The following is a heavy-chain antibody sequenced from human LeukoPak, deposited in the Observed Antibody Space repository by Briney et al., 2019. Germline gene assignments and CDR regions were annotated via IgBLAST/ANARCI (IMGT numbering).Heavy chain of an antibody. Sequence: SETLSLTCAVYGGSFSGYYWSWIRQPPGKGLEWIGEINHSGSTNYNPSLKSRVIISVDTSKNQFSLKLSSVTAADTAVYYCARLLGRVVPAAIRDYWGQGTLVTVSS. CDR1: GGSFSGYY. J-gene: IGHJ4*02. D-gene: IGHD2-2*02. V-gene: IGHV4-34*01. CDR3: ARLLGRVVPAAIRDY. CDR2: INHSGST.